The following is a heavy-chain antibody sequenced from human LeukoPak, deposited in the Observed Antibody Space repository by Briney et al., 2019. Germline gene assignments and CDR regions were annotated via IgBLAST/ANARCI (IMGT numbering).Heavy chain of an antibody. Sequence: GGSLRLSCAASGFTFSSYTINWVRQAPGKGLEWVSSISSSSVYRYYADSVKGRFTISRDNAKNSLYLQMNSLRVEDTAVYYCARPRGCGTSRCNNFDYWGQGTLVTVSS. CDR1: GFTFSSYT. CDR2: ISSSSVYR. J-gene: IGHJ4*02. CDR3: ARPRGCGTSRCNNFDY. V-gene: IGHV3-21*01. D-gene: IGHD2-21*01.